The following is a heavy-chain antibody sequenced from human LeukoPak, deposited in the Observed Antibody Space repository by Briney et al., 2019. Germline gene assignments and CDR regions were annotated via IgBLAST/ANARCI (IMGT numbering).Heavy chain of an antibody. J-gene: IGHJ4*02. CDR1: GFTLSNSW. V-gene: IGHV3-74*01. CDR3: VRDGEYSHGIDFDY. D-gene: IGHD5-18*01. Sequence: GGSLRLSCAASGFTLSNSWMHWVRQAPGKGLVWVSRTNGDGSDTSYADSVKGRFTISRDSATNTLYLQMNSLRAEDTAIYYCVRDGEYSHGIDFDYWGQGTLVAVSP. CDR2: TNGDGSDT.